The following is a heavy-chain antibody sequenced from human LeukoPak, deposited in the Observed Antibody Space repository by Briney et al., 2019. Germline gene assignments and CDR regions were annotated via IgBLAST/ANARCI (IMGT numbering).Heavy chain of an antibody. D-gene: IGHD6-19*01. CDR3: AKDVYPSWRIAVAGTDY. Sequence: GGSLRLSCAASGFIFSSYTMTWVRQAPGKGLEWVSSISTSGTYIYYADSVKGRFTISRDNSKNTLYLQMNSLRAEDTAVYYCAKDVYPSWRIAVAGTDYWGQGTLVTVSS. CDR1: GFIFSSYT. CDR2: ISTSGTYI. J-gene: IGHJ4*02. V-gene: IGHV3-21*04.